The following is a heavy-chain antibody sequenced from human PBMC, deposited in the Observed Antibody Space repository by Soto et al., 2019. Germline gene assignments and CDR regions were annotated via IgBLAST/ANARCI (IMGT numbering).Heavy chain of an antibody. CDR1: GFTFSNYG. CDR2: IWYDGSNK. V-gene: IGHV3-33*01. J-gene: IGHJ4*02. D-gene: IGHD5-12*01. Sequence: QVQLVESGGGVVQPGRSLRLSCAASGFTFSNYGMHWVRQAPGKGLEWVAVIWYDGSNKYYADSVKGRFTISRDNSKNTLYLQMNSLRAEDTAVYYCARAHGPNSGLFDYWGQGTLVTVSS. CDR3: ARAHGPNSGLFDY.